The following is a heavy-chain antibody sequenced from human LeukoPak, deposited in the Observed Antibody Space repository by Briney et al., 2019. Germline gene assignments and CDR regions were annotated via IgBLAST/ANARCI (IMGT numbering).Heavy chain of an antibody. Sequence: GGSLRLSCAASGFTFSSYEMNWVRQAPGKGLEWVSYISSSGSTIYYADSVKGRFTISRDNAKNSLYLQMNSLRAEDAAVYYCARDGWGGYDWDYGMDVWGQGTTVTVSS. V-gene: IGHV3-48*03. CDR1: GFTFSSYE. D-gene: IGHD5-12*01. CDR3: ARDGWGGYDWDYGMDV. CDR2: ISSSGSTI. J-gene: IGHJ6*02.